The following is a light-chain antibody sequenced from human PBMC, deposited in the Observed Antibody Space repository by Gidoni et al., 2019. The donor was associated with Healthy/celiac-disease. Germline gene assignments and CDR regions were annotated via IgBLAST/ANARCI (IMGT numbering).Light chain of an antibody. J-gene: IGKJ1*01. CDR2: LGS. CDR3: MQALQVWT. CDR1: QSLLHSNGYNY. V-gene: IGKV2-28*01. Sequence: DIVMTQSPLSLPVTPGEPASISCRSSQSLLHSNGYNYLDWYLQKPGQSPQLLIYLGSNRASGVPDRFSGSGSGTDFTLKISRVEAEDVGVYYGMQALQVWTFGQGTKVEIK.